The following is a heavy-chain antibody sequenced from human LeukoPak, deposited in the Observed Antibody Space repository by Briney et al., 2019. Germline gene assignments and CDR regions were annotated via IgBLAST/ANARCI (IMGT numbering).Heavy chain of an antibody. CDR1: QFTFSSHV. V-gene: IGHV3-30*01. CDR2: MSFDGSHI. D-gene: IGHD3-16*01. J-gene: IGHJ6*03. Sequence: GGSLRLSCADSQFTFSSHVTNWVRQAPGKGLDWVAVMSFDGSHIYYADSVKGRFTISRDNSNNTLFLQMNSLNADDTAVYYCARGGTYYYQYYYMDVWGKGTTVTVSS. CDR3: ARGGTYYYQYYYMDV.